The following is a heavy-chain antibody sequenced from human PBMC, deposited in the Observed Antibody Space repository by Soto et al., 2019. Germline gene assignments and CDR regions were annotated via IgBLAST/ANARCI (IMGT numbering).Heavy chain of an antibody. J-gene: IGHJ4*02. CDR2: ISYDGSNK. CDR3: AKEAGTGSNYHLHS. V-gene: IGHV3-30-3*01. Sequence: QVQLVESGGGVVQPGRSLRLSCAASGFTFSSYAMHWVRQAPGKGLEWVAVISYDGSNKYYADSVKGRFTISRDNSKNTLYLQMNSLGTADTALYYCAKEAGTGSNYHLHSWGQGTLVTVSS. CDR1: GFTFSSYA. D-gene: IGHD4-4*01.